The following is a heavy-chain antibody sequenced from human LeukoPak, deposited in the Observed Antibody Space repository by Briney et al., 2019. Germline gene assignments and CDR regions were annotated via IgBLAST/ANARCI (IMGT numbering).Heavy chain of an antibody. CDR2: ISAYNGNT. CDR3: ARAGHGWSGYCSSTSCPKLFDY. V-gene: IGHV1-18*01. D-gene: IGHD2-2*01. CDR1: GYTFTSYG. J-gene: IGHJ4*02. Sequence: ASVKVSCKASGYTFTSYGISWVRQAPGQGLEWMGWISAYNGNTNYAQKLQGRVTMTTDTSTSTAYMELRSLRSDDTAVYYCARAGHGWSGYCSSTSCPKLFDYWGQGTLVTVSS.